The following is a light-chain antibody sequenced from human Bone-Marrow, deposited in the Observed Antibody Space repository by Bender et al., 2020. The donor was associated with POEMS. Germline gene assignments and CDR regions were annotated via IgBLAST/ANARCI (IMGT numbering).Light chain of an antibody. CDR2: GYN. J-gene: IGLJ3*02. V-gene: IGLV1-40*01. Sequence: QSVLTQPLSVSGAPGQRVTISCTRSSSNTGSGYDINWYQHLPGTAPKLLISGYNNRPSGVPYRFSGSKSGTSASLAITGLRAEDEGDYYYQSYDNGLGGWVFGGGTKLTVL. CDR1: SSNTGSGYD. CDR3: QSYDNGLGGWV.